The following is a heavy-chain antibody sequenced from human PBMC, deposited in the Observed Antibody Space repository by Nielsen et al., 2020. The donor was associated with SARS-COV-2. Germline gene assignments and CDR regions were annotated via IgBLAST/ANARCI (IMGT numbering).Heavy chain of an antibody. CDR3: ARGMGIAAAVPYFDY. Sequence: GGSLRLSCAASGFTFRDCAMGWVRQAPGKGLEWVSVIYSGGSTYYADSVKGRFTISRDNSKNTLYLQMNSLRAEDTAVYYCARGMGIAAAVPYFDYWGQGTLVTVSS. CDR1: GFTFRDCA. V-gene: IGHV3-66*01. CDR2: IYSGGST. D-gene: IGHD6-13*01. J-gene: IGHJ4*02.